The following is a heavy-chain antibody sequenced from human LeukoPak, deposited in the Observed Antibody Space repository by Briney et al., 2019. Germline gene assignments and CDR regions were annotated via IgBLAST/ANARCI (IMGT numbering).Heavy chain of an antibody. J-gene: IGHJ3*02. Sequence: SETLSLTCAVYGGSFSGYYWSWIRQPPGKGLEWIGEINHSGSTNYNPSLKSRVTISVDTSKNQFSLKLSSVTAADTAVYYCARITTLGYCSGGSCYGWVAFDIWGQGTMVTVSS. CDR1: GGSFSGYY. CDR3: ARITTLGYCSGGSCYGWVAFDI. CDR2: INHSGST. D-gene: IGHD2-15*01. V-gene: IGHV4-34*01.